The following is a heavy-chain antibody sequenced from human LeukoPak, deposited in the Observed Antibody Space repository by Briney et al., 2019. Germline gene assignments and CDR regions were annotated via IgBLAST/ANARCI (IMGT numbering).Heavy chain of an antibody. V-gene: IGHV3-23*01. CDR2: VSGSGGST. CDR1: GFTFSNYD. D-gene: IGHD6-19*01. J-gene: IGHJ3*02. Sequence: GGSLRLSCGASGFTFSNYDMSWVRQAPAKGLEWVSVVSGSGGSTYYADSVKGRFTISRDNAKNSLYLQMNSLRAEDAALYYCAKDPKQWLARDNAFDIWGQGTMVTVSS. CDR3: AKDPKQWLARDNAFDI.